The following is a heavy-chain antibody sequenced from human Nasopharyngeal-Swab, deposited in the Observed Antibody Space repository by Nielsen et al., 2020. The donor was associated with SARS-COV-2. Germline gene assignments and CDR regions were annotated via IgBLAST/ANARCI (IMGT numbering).Heavy chain of an antibody. D-gene: IGHD6-13*01. Sequence: SETLSLTCTVSGGSISSGGYYWSWIRQPPGKGLEWIGEINHSGSTNYNPSLKSRVTISVDTSKNQFSLKLSSVTAADTAVYYCARFAGIAAAGTTTRLRRDYYGMDVWGQGTTVTVSS. CDR3: ARFAGIAAAGTTTRLRRDYYGMDV. CDR1: GGSISSGGYY. CDR2: INHSGST. J-gene: IGHJ6*02. V-gene: IGHV4-61*08.